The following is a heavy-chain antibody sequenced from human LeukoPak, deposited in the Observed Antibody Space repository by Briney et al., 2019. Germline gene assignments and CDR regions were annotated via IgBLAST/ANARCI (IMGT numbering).Heavy chain of an antibody. CDR2: LSPTGSF. CDR1: GGSITSYS. V-gene: IGHV4-4*07. CDR3: ARALGDNQAFDI. Sequence: SETLSLTCIVSGGSITSYSWGWIRQPAGKGLEWIGRLSPTGSFTYSPSLKSRVTMSVDTSKNHFSLKLNSVTAADTAVYYCARALGDNQAFDIWGQGTVVTVSS. D-gene: IGHD1-14*01. J-gene: IGHJ3*02.